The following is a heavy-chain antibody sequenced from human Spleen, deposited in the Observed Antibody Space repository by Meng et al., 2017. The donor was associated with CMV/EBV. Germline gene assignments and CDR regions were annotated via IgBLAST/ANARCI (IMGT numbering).Heavy chain of an antibody. V-gene: IGHV3-66*02. CDR3: AIEVELVESRDY. CDR1: GFIDNNYY. Sequence: GGSLRLSCVVSGFIDNNYYMTWVRQAPGKGLEWVSVIYAGGTTYYTDAVKGRFTISRDDSKNIFYLQMNSLRVEDTAVYYCAIEVELVESRDYWGQGMLVTVSS. D-gene: IGHD6-6*01. J-gene: IGHJ4*02. CDR2: IYAGGTT.